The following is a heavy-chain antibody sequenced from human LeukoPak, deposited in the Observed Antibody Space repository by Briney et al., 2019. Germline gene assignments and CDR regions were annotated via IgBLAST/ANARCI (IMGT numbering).Heavy chain of an antibody. J-gene: IGHJ4*02. CDR3: ANGPQYNTLTGYYKVRSHLDY. CDR1: GFTFSNYG. V-gene: IGHV3-30*02. Sequence: QSGGSLRLSCAASGFTFSNYGMQWVRQAPGKGLEWVAFIRYDGSIKHYADSVKGRFTISRDNSKITLYLQMNRLRAEDTAVYYCANGPQYNTLTGYYKVRSHLDYWGQGTLVTVSS. CDR2: IRYDGSIK. D-gene: IGHD3-9*01.